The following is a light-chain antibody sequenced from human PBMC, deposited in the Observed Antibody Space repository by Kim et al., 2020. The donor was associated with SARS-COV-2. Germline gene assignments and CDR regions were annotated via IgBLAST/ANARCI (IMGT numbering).Light chain of an antibody. Sequence: GQKVTISCSGSSSNIGNNYVSWYQQLPGTAPKLLIYDNNKRPSGIPDRFSGSKSGTSATLGITGLQTGDEADYYCGTWDSSLSGVVFGGGTGDRP. CDR3: GTWDSSLSGVV. CDR1: SSNIGNNY. CDR2: DNN. V-gene: IGLV1-51*01. J-gene: IGLJ2*01.